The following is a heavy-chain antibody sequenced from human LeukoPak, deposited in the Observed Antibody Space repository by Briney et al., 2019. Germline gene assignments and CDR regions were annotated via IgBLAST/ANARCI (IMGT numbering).Heavy chain of an antibody. V-gene: IGHV3-23*01. CDR1: GFTFSSFA. J-gene: IGHJ5*02. Sequence: PGGSLRLSCAASGFTFSSFAMSWVRQAPVKGLELVSTISGSGSPTYFADSVKGRFIISRDNSKNTLYLQMNSLRAEDTAVYYCARQVGASWFDPWGQGTLLTASS. CDR2: ISGSGSPT. D-gene: IGHD1-26*01. CDR3: ARQVGASWFDP.